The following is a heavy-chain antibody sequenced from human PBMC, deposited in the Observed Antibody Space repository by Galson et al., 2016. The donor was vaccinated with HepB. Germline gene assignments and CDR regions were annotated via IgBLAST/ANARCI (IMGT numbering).Heavy chain of an antibody. CDR1: GYTFTSYG. J-gene: IGHJ6*02. D-gene: IGHD3-3*01. CDR3: ARVSINAIFEVVIPYGMDV. CDR2: IIPFLSTT. Sequence: SVKVSCKASGYTFTSYGISWVRQAPGRGLEWMGRIIPFLSTTDFAQKFQGRVTIIADNSTTVAYMELNSLRSEDTAVYYCARVSINAIFEVVIPYGMDVWGQGTTVTVSS. V-gene: IGHV1-69*04.